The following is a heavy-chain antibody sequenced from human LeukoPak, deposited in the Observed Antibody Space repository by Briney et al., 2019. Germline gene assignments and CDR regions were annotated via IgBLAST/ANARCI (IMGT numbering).Heavy chain of an antibody. V-gene: IGHV4-61*02. CDR3: ARDRAATRTNWFDP. CDR1: GGSISSGSYY. CDR2: IYTSGST. D-gene: IGHD2-15*01. Sequence: PSQTLSLTCTVSGGSISSGSYYWSWIRQPAGKGLGWIGRIYTSGSTNYNPSLKSRVTISVDTSKHQFSLKLSSVTAADTAVYYCARDRAATRTNWFDPWGQGTLVTVSS. J-gene: IGHJ5*02.